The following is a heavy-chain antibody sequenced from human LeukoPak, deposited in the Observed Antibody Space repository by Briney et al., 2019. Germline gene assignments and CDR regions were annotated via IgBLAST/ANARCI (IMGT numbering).Heavy chain of an antibody. CDR2: ISSSSSTI. J-gene: IGHJ4*02. D-gene: IGHD3-16*01. Sequence: HPGGSLRLSCAASGFTFSSYSMNWVRQAPGKGLEWVSYISSSSSTICYADSVKGRFTISRDNSKNLLVLQMNSLRVEDTAVYYCAREGGFDYWGQGTLVTVSS. CDR1: GFTFSSYS. V-gene: IGHV3-48*01. CDR3: AREGGFDY.